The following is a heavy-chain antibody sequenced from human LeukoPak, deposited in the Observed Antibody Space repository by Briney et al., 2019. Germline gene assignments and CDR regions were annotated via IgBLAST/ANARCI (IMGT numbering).Heavy chain of an antibody. CDR1: GGSFSGYY. CDR3: ARGYWYFDL. V-gene: IGHV4-34*01. J-gene: IGHJ2*01. Sequence: SETLSLTCAVYGGSFSGYYWSWIRQPPGKGLEWIGEINHSGSTNYNPSLKSRVTISVDTSKNQFSLKLSSVTAADTAVYYCARGYWYFDLWGRGTLVTVSS. CDR2: INHSGST.